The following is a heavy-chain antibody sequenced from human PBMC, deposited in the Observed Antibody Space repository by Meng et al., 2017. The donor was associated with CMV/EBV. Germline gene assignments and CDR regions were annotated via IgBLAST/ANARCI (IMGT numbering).Heavy chain of an antibody. D-gene: IGHD7-27*01. V-gene: IGHV3-74*01. CDR2: INSDGSST. CDR3: ARDRLLGWFDP. Sequence: VQVVESGGGLVPPGGSLRFSCAASGFTFSSYWMHWVRQAPGKGLVWVSRINSDGSSTSYADSVKGRFTISRDNAKNTLYLQMNSLRAEDTAVYYCARDRLLGWFDPWGQGTLVTVSS. CDR1: GFTFSSYW. J-gene: IGHJ5*02.